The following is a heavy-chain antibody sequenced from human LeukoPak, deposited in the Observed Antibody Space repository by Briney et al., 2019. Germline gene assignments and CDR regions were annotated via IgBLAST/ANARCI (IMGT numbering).Heavy chain of an antibody. V-gene: IGHV1-46*01. CDR3: ARADSGYDLVDY. J-gene: IGHJ4*02. D-gene: IGHD5-12*01. CDR2: INPSGGST. CDR1: GYTFTSYY. Sequence: ASVKVSCKASGYTFTSYYMHWVRQAPGQGLEWMGIINPSGGSTSYAQKFQGRVTMTRDMSTSTVYMELSSLRSEDTAVYYCARADSGYDLVDYWGQGTLVTVSS.